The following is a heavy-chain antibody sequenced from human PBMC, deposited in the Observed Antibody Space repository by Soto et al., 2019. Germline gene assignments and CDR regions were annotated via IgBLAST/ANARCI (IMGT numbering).Heavy chain of an antibody. V-gene: IGHV3-20*01. CDR2: INWNGGST. J-gene: IGHJ4*02. D-gene: IGHD6-13*01. CDR1: GFNFSDPV. Sequence: VASLRLSYTSSGFNFSDPVMSWFRQAPGKGLEWVSAINWNGGSTGYADSVKGRFTISRDNAKKSLYLQMNSLRAEDTAFYHCARDRQLGPFDYWGQGT. CDR3: ARDRQLGPFDY.